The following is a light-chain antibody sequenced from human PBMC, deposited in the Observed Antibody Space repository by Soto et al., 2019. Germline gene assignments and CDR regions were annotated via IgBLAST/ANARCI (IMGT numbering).Light chain of an antibody. CDR1: QSVGSDY. CDR3: QQYGSSST. CDR2: GAS. J-gene: IGKJ5*01. V-gene: IGKV3-20*01. Sequence: EIVMTQSPGTLSLSPGERATLSCRASQSVGSDYLAWYQQKPGQAPRLLIYGASSRPTGIPDRFSGSGSGTDFTLTISRLEPEDFAVYYCQQYGSSSTFGQGTRLEIK.